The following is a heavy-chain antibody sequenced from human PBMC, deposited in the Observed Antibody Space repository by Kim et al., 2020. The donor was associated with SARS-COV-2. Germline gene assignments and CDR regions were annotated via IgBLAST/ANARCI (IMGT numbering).Heavy chain of an antibody. V-gene: IGHV1-3*04. J-gene: IGHJ4*02. D-gene: IGHD1-26*01. Sequence: ASVKVSCKASGYTFTTNAIQWVRQAPGQRPEWIGWINTDKGNTEYSQKFQGRVTFTRDISASTAYMELSSLRSEDTAEYFCARDWPLGSTNYFDFWGQGTLVTVSS. CDR3: ARDWPLGSTNYFDF. CDR1: GYTFTTNA. CDR2: INTDKGNT.